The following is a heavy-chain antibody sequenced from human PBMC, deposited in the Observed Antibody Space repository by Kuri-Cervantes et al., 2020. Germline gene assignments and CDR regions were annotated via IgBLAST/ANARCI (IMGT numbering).Heavy chain of an antibody. J-gene: IGHJ3*02. CDR1: GGSISSSNW. V-gene: IGHV4-4*02. D-gene: IGHD1-26*01. CDR2: IYHSGST. Sequence: SETLSLTCAVSGGSISSSNWWSWVRQPPGKGLEWIGEIYHSGSTNYNPSLESRVTISVDKSKNQFSLKLSSVTAADTAVYYCARGDSGSYAKNHAFDIWGQGTMVTVSS. CDR3: ARGDSGSYAKNHAFDI.